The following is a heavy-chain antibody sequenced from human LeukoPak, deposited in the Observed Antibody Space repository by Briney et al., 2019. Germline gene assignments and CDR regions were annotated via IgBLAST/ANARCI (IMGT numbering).Heavy chain of an antibody. CDR1: GFTFSSYA. J-gene: IGHJ4*02. V-gene: IGHV3-23*01. D-gene: IGHD3-10*01. CDR2: ISFSGDST. CDR3: AKGGPYGSGSYSPLDY. Sequence: PGGSLRLSCAASGFTFSSYAVSWVRQAPGKGLEWVSTISFSGDSTYYADSVKGRFTISRDNSKNTLYLQMSSLRAEDPAVYFCAKGGPYGSGSYSPLDYWGQGTLVTVSS.